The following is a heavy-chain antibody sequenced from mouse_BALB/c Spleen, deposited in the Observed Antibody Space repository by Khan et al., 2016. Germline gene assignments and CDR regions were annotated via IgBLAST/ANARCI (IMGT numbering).Heavy chain of an antibody. CDR2: INPDSSTI. Sequence: EVKLLESGGGLVQPGGSLKLSCAASGFDFSRYWMSWVRQAPGKGLEWIGEINPDSSTINYTPSLKDKFIISRDNAKNTLYLQMSKVRSEDTALHYCARPGDGYYWYFDVWGAGTTVTVSS. D-gene: IGHD2-3*01. J-gene: IGHJ1*01. CDR3: ARPGDGYYWYFDV. CDR1: GFDFSRYW. V-gene: IGHV4-1*02.